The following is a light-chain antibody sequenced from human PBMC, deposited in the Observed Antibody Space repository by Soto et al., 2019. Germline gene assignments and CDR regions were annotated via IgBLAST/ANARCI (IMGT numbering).Light chain of an antibody. Sequence: DIVMTQSPLSLSVTPGQPASISCKSSQSLLHSDGKTYLYWFLQKPGQPPHLLIYEVSNRFCGVPDRFRGSGAQTEFTLKISRVVAEDVGLYYCMQTIQFPLFTFGPGTQVDIK. V-gene: IGKV2D-29*01. CDR1: QSLLHSDGKTY. J-gene: IGKJ3*01. CDR3: MQTIQFPLFT. CDR2: EVS.